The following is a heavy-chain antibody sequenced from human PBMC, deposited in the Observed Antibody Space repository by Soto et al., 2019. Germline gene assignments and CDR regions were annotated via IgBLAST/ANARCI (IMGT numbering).Heavy chain of an antibody. D-gene: IGHD5-18*01. CDR3: ARRGYSYGDVDY. J-gene: IGHJ4*02. CDR2: IYYSGST. CDR1: GGSISSSSYY. Sequence: TSETLSLTCTVSGGSISSSSYYWGWIRQPPGKGLEWIGSIYYSGSTSYNSSLKSRVTISVDTSKNQFSLKLSSVTAADTAVYYCARRGYSYGDVDYWGQGTLVTVSS. V-gene: IGHV4-39*01.